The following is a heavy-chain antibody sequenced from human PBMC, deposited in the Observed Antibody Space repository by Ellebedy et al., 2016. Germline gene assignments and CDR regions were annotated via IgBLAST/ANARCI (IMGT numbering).Heavy chain of an antibody. J-gene: IGHJ3*02. CDR3: AKARLQKRGSEYSSSRGDAFDI. Sequence: GGSLRLSXAASGFTFSSYGMHWVRQAPGKGLEWVAVISYDGSNKYYADSVKGRFTISRDNSKNTLYLQMNSLRAEDTAVYYCAKARLQKRGSEYSSSRGDAFDIWGQGTMVTVSS. CDR2: ISYDGSNK. V-gene: IGHV3-30*18. D-gene: IGHD6-6*01. CDR1: GFTFSSYG.